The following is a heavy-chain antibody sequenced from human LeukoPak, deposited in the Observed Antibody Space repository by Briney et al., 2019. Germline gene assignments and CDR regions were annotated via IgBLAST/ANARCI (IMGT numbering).Heavy chain of an antibody. CDR2: IYYSGST. CDR1: GGSISSGGYY. CDR3: ARGGLDYDFWSGYYPFDY. V-gene: IGHV4-31*03. D-gene: IGHD3-3*01. Sequence: PSETLSLTCTVSGGSISSGGYYWSWIRQHPGKGLEWIGYIYYSGSTYYNPSLKSRVTISVDTSKNQFSLKLSSVTAADTDVYYCARGGLDYDFWSGYYPFDYWGQGTLVTVSS. J-gene: IGHJ4*02.